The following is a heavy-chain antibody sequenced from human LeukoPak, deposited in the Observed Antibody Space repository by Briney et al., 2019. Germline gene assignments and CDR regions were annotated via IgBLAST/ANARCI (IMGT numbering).Heavy chain of an antibody. J-gene: IGHJ4*02. V-gene: IGHV4-34*01. CDR3: ARPLGNRGY. Sequence: SETLSLTCAVYGGSFSGYYWSWIRQPPGKGLEWIGEINHSGSTNYNPSLKSRVTISVDTSKNQFSLKLSSVTAADTAVYYCARPLGNRGYWGQGTLVTVSS. CDR1: GGSFSGYY. D-gene: IGHD7-27*01. CDR2: INHSGST.